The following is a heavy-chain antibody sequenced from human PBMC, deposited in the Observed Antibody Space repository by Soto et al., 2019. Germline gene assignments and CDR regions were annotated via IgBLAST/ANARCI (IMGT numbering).Heavy chain of an antibody. J-gene: IGHJ4*02. D-gene: IGHD6-13*01. V-gene: IGHV3-11*01. CDR1: GFTFRDYY. CDR3: AKLVTIVAAGTVDY. CDR2: ISGDGGST. Sequence: VGSLRLSCAASGFTFRDYYMTWIRQPPGKGLEWISYISGDGGSTSYADSVRGRFTVSRDNAGSSLFLQMNSLRAEDTAFYYCAKLVTIVAAGTVDYWGLGTLVTVS.